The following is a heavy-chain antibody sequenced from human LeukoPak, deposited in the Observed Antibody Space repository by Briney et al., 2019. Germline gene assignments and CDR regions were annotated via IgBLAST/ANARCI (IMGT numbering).Heavy chain of an antibody. CDR3: ARSGSTTWHNFDY. CDR2: FHHSGNT. D-gene: IGHD6-13*01. Sequence: PSETLPLTCTVSGGSIRSYYWNWIRQPPGKGLEWIGSFHHSGNTHYNPSPKSRVTISVDTSNNQFSLRLSSVTAADTAVYYCARSGSTTWHNFDYWGQGTLVTVSS. J-gene: IGHJ4*02. V-gene: IGHV4-59*13. CDR1: GGSIRSYY.